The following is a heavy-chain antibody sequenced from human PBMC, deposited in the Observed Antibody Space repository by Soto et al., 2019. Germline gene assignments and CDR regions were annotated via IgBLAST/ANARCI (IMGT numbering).Heavy chain of an antibody. Sequence: SETLSLTCTVSGGSISSYYWSWIRQPPGKGLEWIGYIYYSGSTNYNPSLKSRVTISVDTSKNQFSLKLSSVTAADTAVYYCARDRTVVNFHYYYGMDVWGQGTTVTVSS. CDR1: GGSISSYY. J-gene: IGHJ6*02. V-gene: IGHV4-59*01. CDR3: ARDRTVVNFHYYYGMDV. CDR2: IYYSGST. D-gene: IGHD2-15*01.